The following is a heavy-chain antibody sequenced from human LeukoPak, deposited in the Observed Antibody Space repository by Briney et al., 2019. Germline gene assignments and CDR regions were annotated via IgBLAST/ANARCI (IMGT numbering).Heavy chain of an antibody. J-gene: IGHJ4*02. V-gene: IGHV4-59*08. CDR2: IYYSGIT. CDR1: GGSISNYF. Sequence: SETLSLTCNVSGGSISNYFWNWIRQPPGKGLEWIANIYYSGITNYNPSLKSRVTISVDTSKNLFSLKLSSVTAADTAIYYCARRAQECGGDCYAFDSWGQGTLVTVSS. D-gene: IGHD2-21*02. CDR3: ARRAQECGGDCYAFDS.